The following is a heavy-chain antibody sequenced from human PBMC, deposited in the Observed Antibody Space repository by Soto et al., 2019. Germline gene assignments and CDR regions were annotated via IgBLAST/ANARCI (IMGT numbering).Heavy chain of an antibody. Sequence: GASVKVSCKASGYTFTGYYMHWVRQAPGQGLEWMGWINPNSGGTNYAQKFQGWVTMTRDTSISTAYMELSRLRSDDTAVYYCAREIMVVVAATEDVRAFDIWGQGTMVTVSS. CDR1: GYTFTGYY. J-gene: IGHJ3*02. CDR3: AREIMVVVAATEDVRAFDI. V-gene: IGHV1-2*04. D-gene: IGHD2-15*01. CDR2: INPNSGGT.